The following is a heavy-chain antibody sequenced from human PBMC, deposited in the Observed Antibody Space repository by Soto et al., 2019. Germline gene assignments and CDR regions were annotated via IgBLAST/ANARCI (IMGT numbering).Heavy chain of an antibody. D-gene: IGHD3-22*01. Sequence: QVQLVESGGGVVQPGRSVRLSCAASGFTFSSYGMHWVRQALGKGLEWVAVKSYDGSSKYYADSVKGRFTISRDNSKNTLYLQMNSLRAEDTAVYYCAKDLTMIVVVISPGSAFDIWGQGTMVTVYS. V-gene: IGHV3-30*18. CDR3: AKDLTMIVVVISPGSAFDI. J-gene: IGHJ3*02. CDR1: GFTFSSYG. CDR2: KSYDGSSK.